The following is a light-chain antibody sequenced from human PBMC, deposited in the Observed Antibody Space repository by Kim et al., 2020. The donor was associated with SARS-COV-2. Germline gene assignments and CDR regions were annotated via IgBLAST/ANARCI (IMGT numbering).Light chain of an antibody. Sequence: DIQMTQSPSSLSASVGDTVTITCRASQGINNYLAWFRQKPGTAPKSLIYEASSLQTGVPSKFSGSGSGTDFTLTITSLQPEDFATYYCQQYKSYPLTFGGGTKVEI. V-gene: IGKV1-16*02. J-gene: IGKJ4*01. CDR3: QQYKSYPLT. CDR2: EAS. CDR1: QGINNY.